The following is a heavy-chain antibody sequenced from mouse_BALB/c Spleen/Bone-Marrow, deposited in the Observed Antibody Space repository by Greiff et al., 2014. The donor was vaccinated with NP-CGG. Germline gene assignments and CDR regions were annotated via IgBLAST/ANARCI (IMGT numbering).Heavy chain of an antibody. CDR3: ARTYFDY. Sequence: QVQLQQSGAELVKPGASVKLPCKAPGYTFTSYWMHWVKQRPGQGLEWIGEINPSNGRTNYNEKFKSKATLTVDKSSSTAYMQLNSLTSEDSAVYYCARTYFDYWGQGTTLTVSS. J-gene: IGHJ2*01. CDR2: INPSNGRT. CDR1: GYTFTSYW. V-gene: IGHV1S81*02.